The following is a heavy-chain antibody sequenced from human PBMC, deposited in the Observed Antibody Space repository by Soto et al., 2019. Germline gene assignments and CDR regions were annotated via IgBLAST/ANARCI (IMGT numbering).Heavy chain of an antibody. CDR3: AATGYSSGWSPSYWYFDL. Sequence: EVQLLESGGGLVQPGGSLRLSCAASGFTFSSYAMSWVRQAPGKGLEWVSAISGSGGSTYYADSVEGRFTISRDNSKNTLYLQMNSLRAEDTAVYYCAATGYSSGWSPSYWYFDLWGRGTLVTVSS. V-gene: IGHV3-23*01. CDR2: ISGSGGST. CDR1: GFTFSSYA. D-gene: IGHD6-19*01. J-gene: IGHJ2*01.